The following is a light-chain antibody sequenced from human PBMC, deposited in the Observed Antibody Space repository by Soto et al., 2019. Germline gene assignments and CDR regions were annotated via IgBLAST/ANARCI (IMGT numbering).Light chain of an antibody. CDR2: DVS. V-gene: IGKV3D-15*01. Sequence: EIVLTQSPGTLSLSPGERATLSCRASHTISSSYLAWYQQKPGQAPRLLVYDVSNRATGIPARFSGGGSGTEFTLTIFSLQSEDFAVYYCQQYNNWPITFGQGTRLEI. J-gene: IGKJ5*01. CDR3: QQYNNWPIT. CDR1: HTISSSY.